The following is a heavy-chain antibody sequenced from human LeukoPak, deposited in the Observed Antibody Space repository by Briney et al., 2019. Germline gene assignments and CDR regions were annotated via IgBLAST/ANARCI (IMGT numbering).Heavy chain of an antibody. V-gene: IGHV3-48*03. Sequence: GGSLRLSCAASEFTFSSYEMNWVRQAPGKGLEWVSYISSGGSTIYYADSVKGRFTISRDNPKNSLYLQMNSLRAEDTADYYCARVPEVVRGYSYGYGFDYWGQGTLVTVSS. D-gene: IGHD5-18*01. CDR1: EFTFSSYE. J-gene: IGHJ4*02. CDR3: ARVPEVVRGYSYGYGFDY. CDR2: ISSGGSTI.